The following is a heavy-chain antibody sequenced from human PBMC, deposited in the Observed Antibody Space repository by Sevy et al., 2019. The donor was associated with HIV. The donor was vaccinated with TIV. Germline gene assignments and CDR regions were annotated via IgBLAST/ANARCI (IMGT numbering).Heavy chain of an antibody. CDR3: ARVPITVVRGVITGYYYMDV. CDR2: IYTSGST. D-gene: IGHD3-10*01. Sequence: SETLSLTCTVSGGSISNYYWTWIRQPAGKGLESIGRIYTSGSTNYNPSLKSRVTMSVDTSKNQFSLRLSSVTAADTAVYYCARVPITVVRGVITGYYYMDVWGKGTTVTVSS. CDR1: GGSISNYY. V-gene: IGHV4-4*07. J-gene: IGHJ6*03.